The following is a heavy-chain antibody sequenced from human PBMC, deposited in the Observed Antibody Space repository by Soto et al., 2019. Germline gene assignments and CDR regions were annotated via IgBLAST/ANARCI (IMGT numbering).Heavy chain of an antibody. CDR3: ARANKPVVPAAKISCGYYYYYMDV. J-gene: IGHJ6*03. CDR1: GGSFSGYY. V-gene: IGHV4-34*01. Sequence: QVQLQQWGAGLLKPSETLSLTCAVYGGSFSGYYWSWIRQPPGKGLEWMGEINHSGRTNYNPSLKSPVIISVDTSKIQFALKLSSVTGADTAVYYCARANKPVVPAAKISCGYYYYYMDVWGKGTTVTVSS. CDR2: INHSGRT. D-gene: IGHD2-2*01.